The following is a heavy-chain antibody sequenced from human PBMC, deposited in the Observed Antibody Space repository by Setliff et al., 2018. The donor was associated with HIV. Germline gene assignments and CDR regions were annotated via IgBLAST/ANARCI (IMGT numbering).Heavy chain of an antibody. Sequence: SETLSLTCTVSGGSISTYYWSWIRQPPGKGLEWFGYISYSGSTNYNPSLKSRVTLSVKTSKNQFSLKLNSVTAADTAVYYCARDSNAPYFQYWGQGTLVTVSS. CDR1: GGSISTYY. CDR2: ISYSGST. CDR3: ARDSNAPYFQY. J-gene: IGHJ1*01. V-gene: IGHV4-59*01. D-gene: IGHD1-1*01.